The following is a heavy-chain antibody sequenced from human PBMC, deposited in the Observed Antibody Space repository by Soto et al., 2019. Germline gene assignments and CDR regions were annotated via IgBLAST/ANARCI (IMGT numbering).Heavy chain of an antibody. CDR1: SDSISSYY. V-gene: IGHV4-59*01. D-gene: IGHD6-13*01. J-gene: IGHJ4*02. CDR3: ARGTSWQLPFDY. CDR2: ISYSGST. Sequence: SETLSLTCTVSSDSISSYYWSWIRQPPGKRLEWIGYISYSGSTDYNPSRKSRVTISGDTSKNQFSLKVSSVTAADTAVYYCARGTSWQLPFDYWGQGTLVTVSS.